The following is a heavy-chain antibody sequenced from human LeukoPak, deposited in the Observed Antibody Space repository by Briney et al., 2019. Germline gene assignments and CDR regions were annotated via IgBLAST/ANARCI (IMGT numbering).Heavy chain of an antibody. CDR2: INPNSGGT. D-gene: IGHD5-24*01. V-gene: IGHV1-2*02. CDR1: GYTFTGYY. Sequence: ASVKVSCKASGYTFTGYYMHWVRQAPGQGLEWMGWINPNSGGTNYAQKFQGRVTMTRDTSISTAYMELSRLRSDDTAVYYCARVPAIDGYNGGGIDYWGQGTLVTVSS. CDR3: ARVPAIDGYNGGGIDY. J-gene: IGHJ4*02.